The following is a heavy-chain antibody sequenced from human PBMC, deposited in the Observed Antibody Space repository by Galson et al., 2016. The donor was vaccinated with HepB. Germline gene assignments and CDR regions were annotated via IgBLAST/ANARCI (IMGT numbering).Heavy chain of an antibody. Sequence: SLRLSCAASGFTFSSYAMRWVRQAPGKGLEWVSVISGSGGSTYYADSVKGRFTISRDNSKNTLYLQMNSLRAADTAVYYCGRQRNDRDSYGLEYWGQGILVIVSS. CDR3: GRQRNDRDSYGLEY. J-gene: IGHJ4*02. CDR1: GFTFSSYA. CDR2: ISGSGGST. V-gene: IGHV3-23*01. D-gene: IGHD5-18*01.